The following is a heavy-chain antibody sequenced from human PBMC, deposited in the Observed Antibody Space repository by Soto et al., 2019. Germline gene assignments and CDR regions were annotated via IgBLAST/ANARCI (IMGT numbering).Heavy chain of an antibody. Sequence: TSETLSLTCTVSGGSISSYYWSWIRQPPGRGLEWIGYIYYSGSTNYNPSLKSRVTISVDTSKNQFSLKLSSVTAADTAVYYCARVRRDSSGYNWFDPRGQGTLVTVSS. J-gene: IGHJ5*02. D-gene: IGHD3-22*01. V-gene: IGHV4-59*01. CDR2: IYYSGST. CDR3: ARVRRDSSGYNWFDP. CDR1: GGSISSYY.